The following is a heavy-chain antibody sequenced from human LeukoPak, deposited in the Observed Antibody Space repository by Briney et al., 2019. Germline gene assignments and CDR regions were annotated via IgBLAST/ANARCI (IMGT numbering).Heavy chain of an antibody. Sequence: GGSLRLSCAASEFTFSSYSMNWVRQAPGKGLEWVSYITNSGNSKSYADSVKGRFTISRDNTKNTLYLQMNSLRAEDTAVYYCARERFGETDDAFDIWGQGTMVTVSS. J-gene: IGHJ3*02. V-gene: IGHV3-48*01. CDR1: EFTFSSYS. CDR2: ITNSGNSK. D-gene: IGHD3-10*01. CDR3: ARERFGETDDAFDI.